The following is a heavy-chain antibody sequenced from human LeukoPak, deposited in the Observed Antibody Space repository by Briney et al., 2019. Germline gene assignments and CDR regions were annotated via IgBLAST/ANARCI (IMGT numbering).Heavy chain of an antibody. D-gene: IGHD4-23*01. CDR2: IYHSGST. Sequence: SETLSLTCAVSGGSISSGGYSWSWIRQPPGKGLEWIGYIYHSGSTYYNPSLKSRVTISVDRSKIQFSLKLSSVTAADTAVYYCAGDRSGTSGDIWYFDLWGRGTLVTVSS. J-gene: IGHJ2*01. V-gene: IGHV4-30-2*01. CDR3: AGDRSGTSGDIWYFDL. CDR1: GGSISSGGYS.